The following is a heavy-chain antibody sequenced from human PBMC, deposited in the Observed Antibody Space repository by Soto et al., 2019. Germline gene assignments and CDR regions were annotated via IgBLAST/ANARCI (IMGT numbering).Heavy chain of an antibody. CDR3: AHRRELGYCSGGSCYSSSRWFDP. V-gene: IGHV2-5*02. Sequence: QITLKESGPTLVKPTQTLTLTCTFSGFSLSTSGVGVGWIRQPPGKALEWLALIYWDDDKRYSPSLKSRLTINKDTSKNQAVLTLTNMDPVDTATYYCAHRRELGYCSGGSCYSSSRWFDPWGQGTLVTVSS. CDR1: GFSLSTSGVG. J-gene: IGHJ5*02. CDR2: IYWDDDK. D-gene: IGHD2-15*01.